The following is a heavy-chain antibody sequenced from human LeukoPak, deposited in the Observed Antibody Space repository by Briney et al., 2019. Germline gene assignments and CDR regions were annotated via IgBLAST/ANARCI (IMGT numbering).Heavy chain of an antibody. CDR3: ARDRSPYYDFWSGQPDI. D-gene: IGHD3-3*01. CDR1: GYSISSGYY. CDR2: IYHSGST. V-gene: IGHV4-38-2*02. Sequence: SETLSLTCTVSGYSISSGYYWGWIRQPPGKGLEWIGSIYHSGSTYYNPSLKSRVTISVDTSKNQFSLKLSSVTAADTAVYYCARDRSPYYDFWSGQPDIWGQGTMVTVSS. J-gene: IGHJ3*02.